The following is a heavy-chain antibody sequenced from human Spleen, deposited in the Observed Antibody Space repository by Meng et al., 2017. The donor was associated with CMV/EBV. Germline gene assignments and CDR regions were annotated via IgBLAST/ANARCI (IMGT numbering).Heavy chain of an antibody. J-gene: IGHJ4*02. D-gene: IGHD2-2*01. CDR3: AKGDGPVAPSGY. Sequence: GESLKISCAASGLNFSSYGMHWVRQAPGKGLEWVAFIRDDGTNKYYADSVRGRFTISRDNSKNTLYLQMNSPRAEDTAVYYCAKGDGPVAPSGYWGQGTLVTVSS. V-gene: IGHV3-30*02. CDR1: GLNFSSYG. CDR2: IRDDGTNK.